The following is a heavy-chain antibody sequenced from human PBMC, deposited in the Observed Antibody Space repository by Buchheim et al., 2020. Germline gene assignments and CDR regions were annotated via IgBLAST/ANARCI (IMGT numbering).Heavy chain of an antibody. CDR2: ISSSGSTI. Sequence: EVQLVESGGGLIQPGGSLRLSCAASGFTFSSYEMNWVRQAPGKGLEWVSYISSSGSTIYYADSVKGRFTISRDNAQKHRYLKMNSLRAEDTAVYYCARGKESELLWFGELGPFDYWGQGTL. CDR1: GFTFSSYE. D-gene: IGHD3-10*01. CDR3: ARGKESELLWFGELGPFDY. V-gene: IGHV3-48*03. J-gene: IGHJ4*02.